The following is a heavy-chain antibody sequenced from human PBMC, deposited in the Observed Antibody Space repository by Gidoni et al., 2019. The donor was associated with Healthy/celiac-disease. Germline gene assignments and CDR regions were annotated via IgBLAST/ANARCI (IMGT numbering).Heavy chain of an antibody. CDR1: GFTFDDYA. V-gene: IGHV3-9*01. Sequence: EVQLVVSGGGLVQPGRSLRLSCSASGFTFDDYAMHWVRQAPGKGLEWVSGISWNSGSIGYADSVKGRFTISRDNAKNSLYLQMNSLRAEDTALYYCAKAPSPYGSGEGYYFDYWGQGTLVTVSS. D-gene: IGHD3-10*01. CDR3: AKAPSPYGSGEGYYFDY. J-gene: IGHJ4*02. CDR2: ISWNSGSI.